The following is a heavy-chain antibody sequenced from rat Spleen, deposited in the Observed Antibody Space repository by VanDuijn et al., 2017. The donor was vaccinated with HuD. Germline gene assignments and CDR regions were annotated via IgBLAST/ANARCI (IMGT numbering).Heavy chain of an antibody. D-gene: IGHD1-5*01. J-gene: IGHJ2*01. V-gene: IGHV5-31*01. CDR2: ITNTGGST. Sequence: EVQLVESGGGLVQPGRSLKLSCVASGFTFNNYWMTWIRQAPGKGLEWVASITNTGGSTYYPDSVKGRFTISRDNAKSTLYLQMNSLRSEDTATYYCTRDPIGTTSFDYWGQGVMVTVSS. CDR1: GFTFNNYW. CDR3: TRDPIGTTSFDY.